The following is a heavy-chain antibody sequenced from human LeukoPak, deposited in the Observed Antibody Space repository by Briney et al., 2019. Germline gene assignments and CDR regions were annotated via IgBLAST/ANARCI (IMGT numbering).Heavy chain of an antibody. Sequence: SVKVSCKASGGTFSSYAISWVRQAPGQGREWMGGIIPIFGTANYAQKFQGRVTITTDESTSTAYMELSSLRSEDTAVYYCARERRFLEWSHDAFDIWGQGTMVTVSS. D-gene: IGHD3-3*01. CDR1: GGTFSSYA. J-gene: IGHJ3*02. CDR3: ARERRFLEWSHDAFDI. CDR2: IIPIFGTA. V-gene: IGHV1-69*05.